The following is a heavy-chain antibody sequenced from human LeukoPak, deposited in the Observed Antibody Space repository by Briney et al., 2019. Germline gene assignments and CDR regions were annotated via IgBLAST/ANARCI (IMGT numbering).Heavy chain of an antibody. CDR3: ARDGNYDFWSGPPIH. CDR2: ISYDGSNK. D-gene: IGHD3-3*01. Sequence: GGSLRLSCAASGFTFSSYAMRWVRQAPGKGLEWVAVISYDGSNKYYADSVKGRLTISRDKSKNTLYLQMNSLRAEDMAVYDCARDGNYDFWSGPPIHWGQGTLVTVSS. J-gene: IGHJ4*02. V-gene: IGHV3-30-3*01. CDR1: GFTFSSYA.